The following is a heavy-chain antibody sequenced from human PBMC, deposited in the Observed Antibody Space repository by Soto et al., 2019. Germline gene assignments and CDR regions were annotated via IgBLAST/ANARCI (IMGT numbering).Heavy chain of an antibody. V-gene: IGHV3-23*01. CDR2: ISGSGGST. Sequence: GGSLRLSCAASGFTFSSYAMSWVRQAPGKGLEWVSAISGSGGSTYYADSVKGRFTISRDNSKNTLYLQMNSLRAEDTAVYYCAKPWSWVVVAATTDAFDIWGQGTMVTVSS. J-gene: IGHJ3*02. CDR3: AKPWSWVVVAATTDAFDI. D-gene: IGHD2-15*01. CDR1: GFTFSSYA.